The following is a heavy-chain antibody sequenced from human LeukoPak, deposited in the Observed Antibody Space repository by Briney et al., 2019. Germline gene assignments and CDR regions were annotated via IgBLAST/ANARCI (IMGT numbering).Heavy chain of an antibody. Sequence: ASVKVSCKASGYTFTGYYMHWVRQAPGQGLEWMGWINPNSGGTNYAQKFQGRVTMTRDTSISTAYMELSRLRSDDTAVYYCARSYSYGSDFDYWGQETLVTVSS. J-gene: IGHJ4*02. D-gene: IGHD5-18*01. V-gene: IGHV1-2*02. CDR2: INPNSGGT. CDR1: GYTFTGYY. CDR3: ARSYSYGSDFDY.